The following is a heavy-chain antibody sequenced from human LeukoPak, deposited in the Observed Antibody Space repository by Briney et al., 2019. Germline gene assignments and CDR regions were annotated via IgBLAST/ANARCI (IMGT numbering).Heavy chain of an antibody. J-gene: IGHJ1*01. CDR1: GYTFTGYY. CDR3: ARDGSMRTYYYDSSCSQDQH. Sequence: ASVKVSCKASGYTFTGYYMHWVRQAPGQGLEWMGWINPNSGGTNYAQKFQGRVTMTRDTSISTAYMELSRLRSDDTAVYYCARDGSMRTYYYDSSCSQDQHWGQGTLVTVSS. D-gene: IGHD3-22*01. V-gene: IGHV1-2*02. CDR2: INPNSGGT.